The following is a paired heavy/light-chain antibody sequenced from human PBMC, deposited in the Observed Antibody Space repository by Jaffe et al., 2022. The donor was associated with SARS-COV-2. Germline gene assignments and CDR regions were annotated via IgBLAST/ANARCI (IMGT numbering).Heavy chain of an antibody. V-gene: IGHV3-74*01. J-gene: IGHJ5*02. Sequence: EVQLVESGGGLVLPGGSLRLSCAASGYTFSDYWIHWVRQAPGKGLVWVACINFEGDRTTYADSVKGRFTISRDNAKNTLYLQMNSLRAEDTAVYYCARGGHWFDPWGQGTLVTVSS. CDR3: ARGGHWFDP. CDR1: GYTFSDYW. CDR2: INFEGDRT.
Light chain of an antibody. Sequence: QSALTQPRSVSGSPGQSVTISCTGTSSDVGAYNYVSWYQQHPGKAPKLMIFDVRERPSGVPDRFSGSKSGNTASLTISGLQAEDEADYYCFSYAGSFTWVFGGGTKLTVL. CDR3: FSYAGSFTWV. CDR2: DVR. CDR1: SSDVGAYNY. J-gene: IGLJ3*02. V-gene: IGLV2-11*01.